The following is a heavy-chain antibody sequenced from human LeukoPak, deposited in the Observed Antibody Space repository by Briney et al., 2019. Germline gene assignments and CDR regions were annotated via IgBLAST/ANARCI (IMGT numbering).Heavy chain of an antibody. Sequence: SETLSLTCTVSGASISGYYWSWIRQPPGKGLEWIGYIYYSGSTKYNPSLKSRVTVSVDTSKNQFSLKLGSVTAADTATYYCARDRIIPVGGAFDIWGQGAMVTVSS. D-gene: IGHD2-2*01. J-gene: IGHJ3*02. CDR2: IYYSGST. V-gene: IGHV4-59*01. CDR3: ARDRIIPVGGAFDI. CDR1: GASISGYY.